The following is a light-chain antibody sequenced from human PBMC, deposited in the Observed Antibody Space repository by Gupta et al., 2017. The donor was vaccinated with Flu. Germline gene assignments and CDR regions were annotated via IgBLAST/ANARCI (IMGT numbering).Light chain of an antibody. CDR2: EVN. V-gene: IGLV2-14*01. Sequence: QSALTQPASVSGSPGQSIAISCTGTSSDVGGYDYVSWYQQHPGKAPELVIFEVNRRPSGVSDRFSGSKSGNTASLTISGLLAEDEACYYCSSYRKSDTVVVFGGGTKLTVL. J-gene: IGLJ2*01. CDR1: SSDVGGYDY. CDR3: SSYRKSDTVVV.